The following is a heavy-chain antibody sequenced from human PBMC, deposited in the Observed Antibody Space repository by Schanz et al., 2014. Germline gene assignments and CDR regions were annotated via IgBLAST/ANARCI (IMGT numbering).Heavy chain of an antibody. CDR1: GFPFSTYY. Sequence: SSAASGFPFSTYYMNWVPQAPGKGLEWVSSISSSSSYISYADSLKGRFTISRDNAKISLYLQMKSLRSEETALYYCARETATSCIGPSCLEYFQRWDQG. CDR2: ISSSSSYI. J-gene: IGHJ1*01. D-gene: IGHD2-2*01. V-gene: IGHV3-21*04. CDR3: ARETATSCIGPSCLEYFQR.